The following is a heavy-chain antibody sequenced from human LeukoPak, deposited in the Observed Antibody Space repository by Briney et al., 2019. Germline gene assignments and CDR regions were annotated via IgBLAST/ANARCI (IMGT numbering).Heavy chain of an antibody. J-gene: IGHJ4*02. Sequence: PGGSLRLSCAASGFTLSDFGMHWVRQAPGKGLEWITFIRYDGYKKHYIDSVKGRFTTSRDNSKNTVSLQMSSLRVEDTAVYYCARNAHSFDSSGYYFHFWGQGSRVTVSS. V-gene: IGHV3-30*02. CDR1: GFTLSDFG. D-gene: IGHD3-22*01. CDR3: ARNAHSFDSSGYYFHF. CDR2: IRYDGYKK.